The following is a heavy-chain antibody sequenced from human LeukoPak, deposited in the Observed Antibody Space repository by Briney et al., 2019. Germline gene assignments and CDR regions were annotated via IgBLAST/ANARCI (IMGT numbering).Heavy chain of an antibody. Sequence: GESLKISCKGSGYSFTSYWISWVRQMPGKGLEWMGRIDPSDSYTNYSPSFQGHVTISADKPISTAYLQWSSLKASDTAMYYCRIAVAGTASDYWGQGTLVTVSS. CDR1: GYSFTSYW. D-gene: IGHD6-19*01. V-gene: IGHV5-10-1*01. CDR2: IDPSDSYT. CDR3: RIAVAGTASDY. J-gene: IGHJ4*02.